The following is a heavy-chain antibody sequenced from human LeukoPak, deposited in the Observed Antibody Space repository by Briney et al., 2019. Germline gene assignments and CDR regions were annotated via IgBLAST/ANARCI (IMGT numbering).Heavy chain of an antibody. CDR3: ASLLGYCSSTSCYSAGDWFDP. CDR1: GFTFSSYA. CDR2: ISYDGSNK. J-gene: IGHJ5*02. Sequence: GGSLRLSCAASGFTFSSYAMHWVRQAPGKGLEWVAVISYDGSNKYCADSVKGRFTISRDNSKNTLYLQMNSLRAEDTAVYYCASLLGYCSSTSCYSAGDWFDPWGQGTLVTVSS. D-gene: IGHD2-2*01. V-gene: IGHV3-30-3*01.